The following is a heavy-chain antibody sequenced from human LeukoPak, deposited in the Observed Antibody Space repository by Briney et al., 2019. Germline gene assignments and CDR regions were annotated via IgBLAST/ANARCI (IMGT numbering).Heavy chain of an antibody. CDR1: GGTFSSYA. CDR3: ATTPGGWPFNGYHFDN. CDR2: IISIFGSA. J-gene: IGHJ4*02. V-gene: IGHV1-69*13. D-gene: IGHD2-8*01. Sequence: GASVKVSCKASGGTFSSYAISWVRQAPGQGLEWMGGIISIFGSANYAQKFQGRVTITADESTSMVYMDLSSLRSEDTAVYYCATTPGGWPFNGYHFDNWGQGTQVTVSS.